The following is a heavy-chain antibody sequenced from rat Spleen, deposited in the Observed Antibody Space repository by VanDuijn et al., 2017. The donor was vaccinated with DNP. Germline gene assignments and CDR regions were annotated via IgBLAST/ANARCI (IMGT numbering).Heavy chain of an antibody. D-gene: IGHD1-1*01. J-gene: IGHJ2*01. CDR3: ARDSPFDY. CDR2: IIYSGSN. Sequence: EVQLQESGPGLVKTSQSLSLTCSVTVYSITSRYRCNWIRKFPGNKLEWIGHIIYSGSNSYNPSLKSRISITRDTSKNQFLLQLNSVTTEDTATYYCARDSPFDYWGQGVMVTVSS. V-gene: IGHV3-1*01. CDR1: VYSITSRY.